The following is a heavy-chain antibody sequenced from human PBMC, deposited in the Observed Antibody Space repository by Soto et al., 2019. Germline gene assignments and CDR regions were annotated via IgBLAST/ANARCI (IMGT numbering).Heavy chain of an antibody. J-gene: IGHJ3*01. CDR2: MYYGGTT. V-gene: IGHV3-53*02. CDR3: AREAAGFDL. D-gene: IGHD6-13*01. CDR1: GFTVSSDH. Sequence: EMQQVETGGGLIQPGGSLRLSCAASGFTVSSDHMSWVRQAPGKGLEWISVMYYGGTTYYADSVQGRFTISRDSSTNTLYLQMTDLRVDDTAVYYCAREAAGFDLWGQGTMVTVSS.